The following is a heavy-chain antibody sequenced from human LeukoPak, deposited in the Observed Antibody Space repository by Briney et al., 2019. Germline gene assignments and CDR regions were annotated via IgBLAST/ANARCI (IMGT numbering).Heavy chain of an antibody. CDR1: GGSFSGYY. D-gene: IGHD3-9*01. J-gene: IGHJ4*02. CDR2: INHSGST. Sequence: SETLSLTCAVYGGSFSGYYWSWIRQPPGKGLEWIGEINHSGSTNYNPSLKSRVTISVDTSKNQFSLKLSSVTAADTAVYYCARVGVYDILTGYSHSQVDYWGQGTLVTVSS. V-gene: IGHV4-34*01. CDR3: ARVGVYDILTGYSHSQVDY.